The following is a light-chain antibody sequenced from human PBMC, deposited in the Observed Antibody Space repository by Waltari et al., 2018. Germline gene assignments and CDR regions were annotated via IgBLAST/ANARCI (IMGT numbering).Light chain of an antibody. CDR2: EVN. V-gene: IGLV2-8*01. CDR1: TLHFGVYTH. J-gene: IGLJ1*01. Sequence: QSALTQPPSASGSPGQSVTISCPGPTLHFGVYTHVFWYQQHPGKVPKLILYEVNKRPSVVPDRFSGSKSDKTAFLTVSGLQAEDEADYYCSSYGGGDDYVFGAGTKVTVL. CDR3: SSYGGGDDYV.